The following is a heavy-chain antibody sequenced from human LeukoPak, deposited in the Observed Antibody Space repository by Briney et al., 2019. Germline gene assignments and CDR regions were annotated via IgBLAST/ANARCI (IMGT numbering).Heavy chain of an antibody. CDR1: GGSISSGDYY. J-gene: IGHJ4*02. CDR3: ARGGFHYSSSFDY. V-gene: IGHV4-30-4*08. Sequence: PSETLSLTCTVSGGSISSGDYYWSWIRQPPGKGLEWIGYIYYSGNTYYNPSLKSRVTISVDRSKNQFSLKLSSVTAADTAVYYCARGGFHYSSSFDYWGQGTLVTVSS. D-gene: IGHD6-13*01. CDR2: IYYSGNT.